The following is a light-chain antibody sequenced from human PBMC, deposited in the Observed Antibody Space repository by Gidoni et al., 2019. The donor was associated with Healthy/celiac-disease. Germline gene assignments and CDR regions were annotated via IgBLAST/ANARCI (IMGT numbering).Light chain of an antibody. CDR3: QQYGSSIYT. Sequence: GPLALSPGERATLSCRASQSVSSSYVAWYQQKPGQAPRLLIYGASSRATGIPDRVSGSGSGTDFTLTISRLEPEDFAVYYCQQYGSSIYTFGQGTKLEIK. V-gene: IGKV3-20*01. CDR1: QSVSSSY. J-gene: IGKJ2*01. CDR2: GAS.